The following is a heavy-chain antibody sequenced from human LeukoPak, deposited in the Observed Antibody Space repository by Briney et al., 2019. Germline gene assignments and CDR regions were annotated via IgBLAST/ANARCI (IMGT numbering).Heavy chain of an antibody. CDR3: ARAVWFGELLPVVY. D-gene: IGHD3-10*01. CDR1: GYIFTSFA. Sequence: ASVKVSCKASGYIFTSFAMNWVRQAPGQGPEWMGWINPNSGVTNYAQKFQGRVTMTRDTSISTAYMELSRLRSDDTAVYYCARAVWFGELLPVVYWGQGTLITVSS. J-gene: IGHJ4*02. V-gene: IGHV1-2*02. CDR2: INPNSGVT.